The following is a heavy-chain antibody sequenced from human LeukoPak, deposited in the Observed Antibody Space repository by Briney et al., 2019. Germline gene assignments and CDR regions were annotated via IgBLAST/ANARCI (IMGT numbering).Heavy chain of an antibody. D-gene: IGHD3-22*01. CDR3: ARTMYYYDSSGYYSSAVYYFDY. CDR2: IHPGDSDT. CDR1: GYSFTNYW. V-gene: IGHV5-51*01. J-gene: IGHJ4*02. Sequence: GESLKISCKGSGYSFTNYWIGWVRQMPGKGLEWMGIIHPGDSDTRYSPSFQGQVTISADKSISTAYLQWSSLKASDTAMYYCARTMYYYDSSGYYSSAVYYFDYWGQGTLVTVSS.